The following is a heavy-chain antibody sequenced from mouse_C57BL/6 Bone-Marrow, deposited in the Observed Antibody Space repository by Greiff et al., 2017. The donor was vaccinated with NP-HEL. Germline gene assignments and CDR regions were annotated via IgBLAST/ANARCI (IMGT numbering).Heavy chain of an antibody. D-gene: IGHD1-1*01. V-gene: IGHV2-9*01. CDR3: DKQGGTTVVPNFDY. J-gene: IGHJ2*01. CDR2: IWGGGST. Sequence: LKLVESGPGLVAPSQSLSITCTVSGFSLTSYGVDWVRQPPGKGLEWLGVIWGGGSTNYNSALMSRLSISKDNSKSQVFLKMNSLQTDDTAMYYCDKQGGTTVVPNFDYWGQGTTLTVSS. CDR1: GFSLTSYG.